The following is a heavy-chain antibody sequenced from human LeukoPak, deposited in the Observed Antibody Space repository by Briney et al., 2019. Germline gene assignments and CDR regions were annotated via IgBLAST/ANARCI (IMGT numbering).Heavy chain of an antibody. CDR3: ATYYGVPDY. CDR2: ISSSSSTI. Sequence: GGSLRLSCAASGFTFSSYGMHWVRQAPGKGLEWVSYISSSSSTIYYADSVKGRFTISRDNAKNSLYLQMNSLRAEDTAVYYCATYYGVPDYWGQGTLVTVSS. V-gene: IGHV3-48*01. J-gene: IGHJ4*02. D-gene: IGHD3-22*01. CDR1: GFTFSSYG.